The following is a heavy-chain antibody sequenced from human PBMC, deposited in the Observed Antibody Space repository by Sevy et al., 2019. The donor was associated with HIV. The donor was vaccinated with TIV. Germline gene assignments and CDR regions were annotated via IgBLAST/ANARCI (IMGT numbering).Heavy chain of an antibody. CDR3: ARALDLYDYVWGSYRPEYYGMDV. CDR2: ISSSGSTI. Sequence: GGSLRLSCAASGFTFSDYYMSWIRQAPGKGLEWVSYISSSGSTIYYADSVKGRFTISRDNAKNSLYLQMNSLRAEDTAVYYCARALDLYDYVWGSYRPEYYGMDVWGQGTTVTVSS. V-gene: IGHV3-11*01. J-gene: IGHJ6*02. CDR1: GFTFSDYY. D-gene: IGHD3-16*02.